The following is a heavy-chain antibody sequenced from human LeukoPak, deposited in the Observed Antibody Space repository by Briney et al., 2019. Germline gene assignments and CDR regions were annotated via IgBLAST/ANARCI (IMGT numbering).Heavy chain of an antibody. CDR3: AKDVRGGPIVGAGSVDY. CDR2: VNNKGNNK. Sequence: GTSLRLSCAASRFTFSRYAMSWVRQAPGKGLEWVSAVNNKGNNKYYADSVRGRFAISRDNSKNTLYLQMDSLRAEDTAVYYCAKDVRGGPIVGAGSVDYWGLGTLVTVSS. J-gene: IGHJ4*02. V-gene: IGHV3-23*05. CDR1: RFTFSRYA. D-gene: IGHD1-26*01.